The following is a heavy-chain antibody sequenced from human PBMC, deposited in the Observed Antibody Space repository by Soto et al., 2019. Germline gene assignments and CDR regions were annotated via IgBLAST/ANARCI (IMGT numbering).Heavy chain of an antibody. J-gene: IGHJ6*02. CDR3: ARPDIVLLPAARYYGMDV. D-gene: IGHD2-2*01. V-gene: IGHV1-69*12. Sequence: QVQLVQSGAEVKKPGSSVKVSCKASGGTFSSYAISWVRQAPGQGLEWMGGIIPIFGTANYAQQFQGRVTITADESTSTAYMELSSLRSEDTAVYYCARPDIVLLPAARYYGMDVWGPGTTVTVSS. CDR2: IIPIFGTA. CDR1: GGTFSSYA.